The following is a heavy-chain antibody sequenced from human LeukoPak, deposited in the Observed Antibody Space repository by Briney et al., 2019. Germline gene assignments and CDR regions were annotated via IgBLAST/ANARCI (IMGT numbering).Heavy chain of an antibody. CDR2: INHSAST. CDR3: ARTSYDSSGYATGWFDP. D-gene: IGHD3-22*01. J-gene: IGHJ5*02. Sequence: XINHSASTNYNPSLKSRVTISIDSSKNQFSLTLSSVTAADTAVYYCARTSYDSSGYATGWFDPWGQGTLVTVSS. V-gene: IGHV4-34*01.